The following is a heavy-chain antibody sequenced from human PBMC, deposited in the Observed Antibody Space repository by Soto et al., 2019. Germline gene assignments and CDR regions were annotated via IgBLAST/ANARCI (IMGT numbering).Heavy chain of an antibody. CDR3: ARGGLLWFGELLYHNWFDP. V-gene: IGHV4-31*03. J-gene: IGHJ5*02. D-gene: IGHD3-10*01. CDR1: GGSISSGGYY. CDR2: IYYSGST. Sequence: LSLTCTVSGGSISSGGYYWSWIRQHPGKGLEWIGYIYYSGSTYYNPSLKSRVTISVDTSKNQFSLKLSSVTAADTAVYYCARGGLLWFGELLYHNWFDPWGQGTLVTVSS.